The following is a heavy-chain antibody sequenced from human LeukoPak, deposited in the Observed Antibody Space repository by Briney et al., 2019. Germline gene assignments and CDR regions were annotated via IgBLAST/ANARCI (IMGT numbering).Heavy chain of an antibody. J-gene: IGHJ4*02. CDR3: ARDDNWNDKPFDF. Sequence: GGSLRLSCAASGFNLRAYTMNWVRQAPGKGLEWVSSISTSSSYIYYADSVKGRSTTSRDNAENSLYLQMHSLRVEDTTLYYCARDDNWNDKPFDFWGQGTLVTVSS. D-gene: IGHD1-20*01. CDR2: ISTSSSYI. CDR1: GFNLRAYT. V-gene: IGHV3-21*01.